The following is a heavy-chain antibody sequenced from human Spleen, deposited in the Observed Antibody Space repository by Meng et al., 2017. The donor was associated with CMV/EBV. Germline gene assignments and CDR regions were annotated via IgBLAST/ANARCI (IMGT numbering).Heavy chain of an antibody. D-gene: IGHD3-10*02. CDR3: ARGLRTGYYHYYGMDV. V-gene: IGHV3-11*04. Sequence: GESLKISCAGSGFLFSDYYMSWVRQAPGKGLEWVSYISSSGSARQYADSVRGRFTISRDNAKNSMSLQMNSLRAEDTAVYYCARGLRTGYYHYYGMDVWGQGTTVTVSS. CDR1: GFLFSDYY. J-gene: IGHJ6*02. CDR2: ISSSGSAR.